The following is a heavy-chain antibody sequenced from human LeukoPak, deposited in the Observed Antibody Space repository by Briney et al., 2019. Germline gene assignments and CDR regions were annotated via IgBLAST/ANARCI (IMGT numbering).Heavy chain of an antibody. V-gene: IGHV4-38-2*02. CDR2: IYHSGST. CDR3: ARRGPYSSSWYSSLYYYYYYMDV. Sequence: PSETLSLTCTVAGYPISSGYYWGWIRQPPGKGLEWIGSIYHSGSTYYNPSLKSRVTISVDTSKNQFSLKLSSVTAADTAVYYCARRGPYSSSWYSSLYYYYYYMDVWGKGTTVTISS. D-gene: IGHD6-13*01. J-gene: IGHJ6*03. CDR1: GYPISSGYY.